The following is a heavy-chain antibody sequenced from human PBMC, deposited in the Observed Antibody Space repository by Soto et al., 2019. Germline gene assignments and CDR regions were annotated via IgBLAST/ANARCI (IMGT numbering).Heavy chain of an antibody. V-gene: IGHV4-31*03. CDR1: GGSISSGGYY. J-gene: IGHJ6*03. D-gene: IGHD6-13*01. Sequence: PSETLSLTCTVSGGSISSGGYYWSWIRQHPGKGLEWIGYIYYSGTTYYNSSLKSRVTISVDTYKNQFPLKLSSVTAADTAVYYCARGLGYSRAARYYYNYYMDVWGKGTXVTVSS. CDR2: IYYSGTT. CDR3: ARGLGYSRAARYYYNYYMDV.